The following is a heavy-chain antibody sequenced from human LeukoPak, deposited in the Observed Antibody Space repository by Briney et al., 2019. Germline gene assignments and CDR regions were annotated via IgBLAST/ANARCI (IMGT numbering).Heavy chain of an antibody. CDR2: ISGSGDRT. CDR1: GFTFSAYA. J-gene: IGHJ3*01. D-gene: IGHD3-3*01. V-gene: IGHV3-23*01. Sequence: GGSLRLSCAASGFTFSAYAMTWVRQASGKGPEWISGISGSGDRTYYRDSVKGRFTISRDNSKNTLDLQMNSLRAEDTAVYYCAKRDNNDYYTGLHVFDFWGQGTMVRVSS. CDR3: AKRDNNDYYTGLHVFDF.